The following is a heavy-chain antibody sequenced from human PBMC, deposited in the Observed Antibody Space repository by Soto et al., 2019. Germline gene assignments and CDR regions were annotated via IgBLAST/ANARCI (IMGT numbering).Heavy chain of an antibody. CDR1: GYSFTSYW. CDR3: ARQPLYCSGGSCYSVYWFDP. V-gene: IGHV5-51*01. J-gene: IGHJ5*02. D-gene: IGHD2-15*01. Sequence: PGESLKISCKGSGYSFTSYWIGWVRQMPGKGLEWMGIIYPGDSDTRYSPSFQGQVTISADKSISTAYLQWSSLKASDTAMYYCARQPLYCSGGSCYSVYWFDPWGQGTLVTVSS. CDR2: IYPGDSDT.